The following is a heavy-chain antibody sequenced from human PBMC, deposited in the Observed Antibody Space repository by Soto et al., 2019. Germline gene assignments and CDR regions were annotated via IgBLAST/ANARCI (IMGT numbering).Heavy chain of an antibody. D-gene: IGHD4-17*01. CDR1: GYTLTRFY. Sequence: QVQLVQSGAEVRKPGASVRLSCKASGYTLTRFYLHWVRQAPGQGLEWMGIINTRGGTTAYAQKFRGRLTVTRDTSTSTVYMELSNLRSEDTAIYYCVKAFKAYTVTTYFEHWGRGALVTVSS. J-gene: IGHJ4*01. CDR2: INTRGGTT. CDR3: VKAFKAYTVTTYFEH. V-gene: IGHV1-46*01.